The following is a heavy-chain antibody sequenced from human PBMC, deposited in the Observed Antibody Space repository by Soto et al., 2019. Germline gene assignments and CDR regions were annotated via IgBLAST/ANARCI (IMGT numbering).Heavy chain of an antibody. CDR2: IGGGGTDT. J-gene: IGHJ5*02. Sequence: QLLESGGGLVQPAGSLRVHCVASGFTFGDYAMSWVRQAPGKGLEWVASIGGGGTDTYYAASVKGRFTISRDNSKSTLYLQMNNLRVEDMAVYYCAKDAVSYNGEWDWFDTWGQGTLVTVSS. D-gene: IGHD3-10*01. CDR3: AKDAVSYNGEWDWFDT. CDR1: GFTFGDYA. V-gene: IGHV3-23*01.